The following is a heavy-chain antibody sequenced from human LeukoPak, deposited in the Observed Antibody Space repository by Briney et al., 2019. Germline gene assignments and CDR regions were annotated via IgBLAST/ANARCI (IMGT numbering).Heavy chain of an antibody. CDR1: GSSINGYY. CDR2: IHSSGAT. J-gene: IGHJ6*04. V-gene: IGHV4-59*08. CDR3: ARHDPVPLYQRGMDV. Sequence: PSETLSLTCTVSGSSINGYYWSYIRQPPGQGLEWIGYIHSSGATLYNPSLRGRVTMSVDASKNQFSLKLSSVTAADTAVYFCARHDPVPLYQRGMDVWGKGQGATVTVSS. D-gene: IGHD2/OR15-2a*01.